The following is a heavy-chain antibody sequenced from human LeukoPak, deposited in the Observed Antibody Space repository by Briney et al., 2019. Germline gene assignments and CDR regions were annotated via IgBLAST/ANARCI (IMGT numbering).Heavy chain of an antibody. CDR3: ARGAYSFDF. Sequence: SETLSLICTVSGGSITGSHWSWLRQSAGKGLEWIGRIYSSGTTNYNPSLKSRVTMSLDTSKNQFSLRLSSVTAADTAVYYCARGAYSFDFWSQGALVTVSS. CDR1: GGSITGSH. CDR2: IYSSGTT. J-gene: IGHJ4*02. V-gene: IGHV4-4*07.